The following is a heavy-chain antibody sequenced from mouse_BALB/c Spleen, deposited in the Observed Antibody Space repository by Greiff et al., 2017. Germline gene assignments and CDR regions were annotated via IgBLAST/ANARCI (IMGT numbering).Heavy chain of an antibody. V-gene: IGHV5-6-3*01. CDR1: GFTFSSYG. J-gene: IGHJ3*01. CDR3: ARTYYYGTPWFAY. CDR2: INSNGGST. Sequence: EVQLVESGGGLVQPGGSLKLSCAASGFTFSSYGMSWVRQTPDKRLELVATINSNGGSTYYPDSVKGRFTISRDNAKNTLYLQMSSLKSEDTAMYYCARTYYYGTPWFAYWGQGTLVTVSA. D-gene: IGHD1-1*01.